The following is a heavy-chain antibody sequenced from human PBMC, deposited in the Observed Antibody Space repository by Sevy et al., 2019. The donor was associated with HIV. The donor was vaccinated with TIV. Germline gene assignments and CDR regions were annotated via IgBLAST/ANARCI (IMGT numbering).Heavy chain of an antibody. V-gene: IGHV3-30-3*01. CDR3: ARDFLTYYYDSSGYYHPHY. J-gene: IGHJ4*02. D-gene: IGHD3-22*01. CDR1: GFTFSSYA. Sequence: GGSLRLSCAASGFTFSSYAMHWVRQAPGKGLEWVAVISYDGSNKYYADSVKGRFTISRDNSKNTLYLQMNSLRAEDTAVYYCARDFLTYYYDSSGYYHPHYWGQGTLVTVSS. CDR2: ISYDGSNK.